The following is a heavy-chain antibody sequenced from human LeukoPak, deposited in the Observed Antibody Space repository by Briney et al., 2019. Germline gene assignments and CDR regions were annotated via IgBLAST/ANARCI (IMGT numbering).Heavy chain of an antibody. Sequence: PSETLSLTCTVSGGSISNYYWGWIRQPPGKGLEWIGYISYSGTTYYDPSLKSRAILSVDTSNNQISLRLTSVTAADTALYYCARHSRSVDYGSGSYTWDYWGQGSLVTVSS. J-gene: IGHJ4*02. CDR1: GGSISNYY. CDR3: ARHSRSVDYGSGSYTWDY. CDR2: ISYSGTT. V-gene: IGHV4-59*08. D-gene: IGHD3-10*01.